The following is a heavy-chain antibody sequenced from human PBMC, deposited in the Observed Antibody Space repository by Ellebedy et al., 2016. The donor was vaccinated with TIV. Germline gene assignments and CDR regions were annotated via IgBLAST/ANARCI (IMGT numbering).Heavy chain of an antibody. CDR1: GYTFTSYG. CDR2: IIAIFGTT. V-gene: IGHV1-69*13. Sequence: ASVKVSCKTYGYTFTSYGITWVRQAPGQGLEWMGGIIAIFGTTNYAQKFQGRVTISADDSTSTAYMELSSLRSADTAVYYCAGSRSYIPDYFDYWGQGTLVTVSS. CDR3: AGSRSYIPDYFDY. J-gene: IGHJ4*02. D-gene: IGHD1-26*01.